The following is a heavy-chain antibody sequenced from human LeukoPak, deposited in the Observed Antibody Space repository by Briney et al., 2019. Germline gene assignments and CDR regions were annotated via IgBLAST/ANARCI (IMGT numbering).Heavy chain of an antibody. Sequence: ASVKVSCKASGGTFSSYAISWARQAPGQGLEWMGRIIPILGIANYAQKFQGRVTITADKSTSTAYMELSSLRSEDTAVYYCARFYTKYYYDSSGYNDAFDIWGQGTMVTVSS. CDR2: IIPILGIA. D-gene: IGHD3-22*01. V-gene: IGHV1-69*04. CDR3: ARFYTKYYYDSSGYNDAFDI. CDR1: GGTFSSYA. J-gene: IGHJ3*02.